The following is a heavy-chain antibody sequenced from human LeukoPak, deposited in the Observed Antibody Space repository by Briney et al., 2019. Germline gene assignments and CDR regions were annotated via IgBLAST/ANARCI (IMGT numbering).Heavy chain of an antibody. Sequence: SETLSLTCTVSGGSISSSNYYWGWIRQPPGKGLEWIGSIYYSGSTYYNPSLKSRGTISVDTSKNQFSLKLRSVTAADTAVYYCARPRTRLAWFDPWGQGTLVTVSS. D-gene: IGHD6-19*01. J-gene: IGHJ5*02. CDR3: ARPRTRLAWFDP. V-gene: IGHV4-39*01. CDR1: GGSISSSNYY. CDR2: IYYSGST.